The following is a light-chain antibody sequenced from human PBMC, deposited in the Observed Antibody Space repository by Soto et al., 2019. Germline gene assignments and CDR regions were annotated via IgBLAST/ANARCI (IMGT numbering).Light chain of an antibody. CDR1: QSVSSN. J-gene: IGKJ1*01. CDR3: QQYNNWPRT. CDR2: GAS. Sequence: EIVMTQSPATLSVSPGERSTLSCLASQSVSSNLAWYQQKPGQARRLLIYGASTRATGIPARFSGSGSGTEFTLTISSLQSEDFAVYYCQQYNNWPRTFGQGTKVDIK. V-gene: IGKV3-15*01.